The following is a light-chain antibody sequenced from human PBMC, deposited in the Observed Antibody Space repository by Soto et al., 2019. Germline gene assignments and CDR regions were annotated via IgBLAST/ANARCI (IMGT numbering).Light chain of an antibody. CDR3: CSYAGGYTHV. CDR1: SSDVGGYNF. J-gene: IGLJ1*01. V-gene: IGLV2-11*01. Sequence: QSALTQSRSVSGSPGQSVTISCTGTSSDVGGYNFVSWYQQYPGKAPKLIIYDVTKRPSGVPDRFSGSKSGNTASLTISGLQTDDEADYYCCSYAGGYTHVFGTGTKVTVL. CDR2: DVT.